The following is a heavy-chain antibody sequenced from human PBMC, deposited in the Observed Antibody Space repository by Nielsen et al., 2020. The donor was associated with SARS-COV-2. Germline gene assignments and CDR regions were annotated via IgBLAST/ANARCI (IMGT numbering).Heavy chain of an antibody. Sequence: GESLKISCAASGFTFSSYSMNWVRQAPGKGLAWVSRIKSDGSGTIYADSVEGRFTTSRDNAKNTLYLQMNSLRAEDTAVYYCARDFGYCRGGTCNYYGMDVWGQGTTVTVSS. V-gene: IGHV3-74*01. CDR3: ARDFGYCRGGTCNYYGMDV. J-gene: IGHJ6*02. CDR1: GFTFSSYS. D-gene: IGHD2-15*01. CDR2: IKSDGSGT.